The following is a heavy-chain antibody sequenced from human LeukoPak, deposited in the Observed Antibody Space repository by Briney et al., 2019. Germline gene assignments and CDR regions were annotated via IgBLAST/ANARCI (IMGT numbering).Heavy chain of an antibody. V-gene: IGHV4-59*01. CDR2: IYYSGST. J-gene: IGHJ4*02. CDR3: ARDALDSSGYYLGY. D-gene: IGHD3-22*01. CDR1: GGSISSYY. Sequence: PSETLPLTCTVSGGSISSYYWSWIRQPPGKGLEWIGYIYYSGSTDYNPSLKSRVTISVDTSKNQFSLKLSSVTAADTAVYYCARDALDSSGYYLGYWGQGTLVTVSS.